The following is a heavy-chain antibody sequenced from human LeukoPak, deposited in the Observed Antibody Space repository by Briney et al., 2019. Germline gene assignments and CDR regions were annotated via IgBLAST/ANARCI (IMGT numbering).Heavy chain of an antibody. CDR3: ARSRSGYSYDHAAFDI. CDR1: GGSISNYY. D-gene: IGHD5-18*01. V-gene: IGHV4-59*01. Sequence: SETLSLTCTVSGGSISNYYWSWIRQPPGKGLEWIAYIDYRGSTTYNPSLKSRVTISVDTSRNQFSLKLSSVTAADTAVYYCARSRSGYSYDHAAFDIWGQGTMVSVSS. J-gene: IGHJ3*02. CDR2: IDYRGST.